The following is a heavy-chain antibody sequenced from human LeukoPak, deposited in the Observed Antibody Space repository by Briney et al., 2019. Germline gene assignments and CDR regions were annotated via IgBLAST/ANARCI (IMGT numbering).Heavy chain of an antibody. D-gene: IGHD1-26*01. CDR3: AREVTNIVGAILDDY. Sequence: SETLSLTCTVSGGSISSSGYYWSWIRQPPGKGLEWIGYIYDSWNAYYNPSLKSRVTISVDRSNNQFSLKLNSVTAADTAVYYCAREVTNIVGAILDDYWGQGTLVTVSS. CDR1: GGSISSSGYY. CDR2: IYDSWNA. J-gene: IGHJ4*02. V-gene: IGHV4-30-2*01.